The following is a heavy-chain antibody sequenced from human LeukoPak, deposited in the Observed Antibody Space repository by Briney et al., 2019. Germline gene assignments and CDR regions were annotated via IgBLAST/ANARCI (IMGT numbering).Heavy chain of an antibody. CDR1: GFTFSSYS. Sequence: GGSLRLSCAASGFTFSSYSMNWVRQAPGKRLEWVSSISSSSSYIYYADSVKGRFTISRDNAKNSLYLQMNSLRAEDTAVYYCARDRGVPAARPFDLWGRGTLVTVSS. J-gene: IGHJ2*01. D-gene: IGHD2-2*01. V-gene: IGHV3-21*01. CDR2: ISSSSSYI. CDR3: ARDRGVPAARPFDL.